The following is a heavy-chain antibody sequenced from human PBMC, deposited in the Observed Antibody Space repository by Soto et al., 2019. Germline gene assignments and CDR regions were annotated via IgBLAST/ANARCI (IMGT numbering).Heavy chain of an antibody. J-gene: IGHJ3*02. D-gene: IGHD2-15*01. V-gene: IGHV3-23*01. CDR1: GFIFGNYM. CDR2: IRDGGEST. Sequence: EVQLLESGGGLVQPGESLRLSCAFSGFIFGNYMMTWVRQAPGKGLEWVSTIRDGGESTYYADSVKGRFTISRDNSKNTLYLQMDSLGVEDTAVYYCAPHVHCSGGSCHYDAFDIRGQGTMLTVSS. CDR3: APHVHCSGGSCHYDAFDI.